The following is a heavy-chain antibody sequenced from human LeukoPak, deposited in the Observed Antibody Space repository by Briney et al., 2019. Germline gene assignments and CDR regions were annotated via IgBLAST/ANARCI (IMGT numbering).Heavy chain of an antibody. CDR3: ARTTVTTLGGVGICDY. CDR1: GGSISSYY. J-gene: IGHJ4*02. V-gene: IGHV4-59*08. CDR2: IYYSGST. Sequence: SETLSLTCTVSGGSISSYYWSWIRQPPGKGLEWIGYIYYSGSTNYNPSLKSRVTISVDTSKNQFSLKLSSVTAADTAVYYCARTTVTTLGGVGICDYWGQGTLVTVSS. D-gene: IGHD4-17*01.